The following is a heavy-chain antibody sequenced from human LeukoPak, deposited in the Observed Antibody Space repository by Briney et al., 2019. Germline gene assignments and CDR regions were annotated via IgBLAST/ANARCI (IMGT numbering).Heavy chain of an antibody. V-gene: IGHV2-26*01. CDR3: ARMTVVVVAATRGNWFDP. D-gene: IGHD2-15*01. Sequence: ESGPVLVKPTETLTLTRTVSGFSLSNARMGVSWIRQPPGKALEWLAHIFSNDEKSYSTSLKSRLTISKDTSKSQVVLTMTNMDPVDTATYYCARMTVVVVAATRGNWFDPWGQGTLVTVSS. J-gene: IGHJ5*02. CDR1: GFSLSNARMG. CDR2: IFSNDEK.